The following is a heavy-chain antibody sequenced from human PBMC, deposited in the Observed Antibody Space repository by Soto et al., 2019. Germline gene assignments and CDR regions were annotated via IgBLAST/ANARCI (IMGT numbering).Heavy chain of an antibody. CDR2: IIPILGIA. CDR1: GGTFSSYT. D-gene: IGHD3-3*01. V-gene: IGHV1-69*02. J-gene: IGHJ6*02. Sequence: SVKVSCKASGGTFSSYTISWVRQAPGQGLEWMGRIIPILGIANYAQKFQGRVTITADMSTDTAYMELSSLRSEDTAVYYCAARSGFRFYYSEMDVWGQGTTVTVAS. CDR3: AARSGFRFYYSEMDV.